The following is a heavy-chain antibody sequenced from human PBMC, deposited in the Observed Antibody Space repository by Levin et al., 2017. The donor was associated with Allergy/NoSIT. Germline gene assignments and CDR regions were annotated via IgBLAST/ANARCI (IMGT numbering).Heavy chain of an antibody. V-gene: IGHV4-31*02. J-gene: IGHJ4*02. CDR2: ISYSGTT. CDR3: AKVPDY. Sequence: SETLSLTCVVSGVSINSGDHYWSWIRQHPGKGLEWIGYISYSGTTDYNPSLKSRVTISVDTSKNQFSLNLYSLTAADTAVYYCAKVPDYWGQGTLVTVSS. CDR1: GVSINSGDHY.